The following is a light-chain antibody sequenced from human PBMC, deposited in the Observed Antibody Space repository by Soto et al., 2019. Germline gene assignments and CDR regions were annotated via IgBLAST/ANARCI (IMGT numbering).Light chain of an antibody. J-gene: IGLJ3*02. CDR3: AAWDAGLSGWV. Sequence: QSVLTQPPSASGTPGQRVTISCSGSSSNIGSNYVYWYQQLPGTAPKLLIYRNNQRPSGVPDRFSGSKSGTSASLAISGLRLEDEDDYYCAAWDAGLSGWVFGGGTKLTVL. CDR2: RNN. V-gene: IGLV1-47*01. CDR1: SSNIGSNY.